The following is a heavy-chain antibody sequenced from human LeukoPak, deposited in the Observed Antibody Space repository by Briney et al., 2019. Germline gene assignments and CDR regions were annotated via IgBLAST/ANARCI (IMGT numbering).Heavy chain of an antibody. CDR1: GYSFTSYW. J-gene: IGHJ5*02. Sequence: GESLKISCKGSGYSFTSYWIGWVRQMPGKGLEWMGIIYPGDSDTRYSPSFQGQVTISADKSISTAYLQWSSLEASDTAMYYCARLEEQLVENGWFDPWGQGTLVTVSS. CDR2: IYPGDSDT. V-gene: IGHV5-51*01. CDR3: ARLEEQLVENGWFDP. D-gene: IGHD6-6*01.